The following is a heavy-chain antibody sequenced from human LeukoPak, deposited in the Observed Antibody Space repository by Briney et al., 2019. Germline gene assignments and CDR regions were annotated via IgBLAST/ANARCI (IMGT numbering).Heavy chain of an antibody. V-gene: IGHV3-11*01. Sequence: GGSLRLSCPASGFTFSDYYMGWIRQAPGKGLEWISYISETGTTIYQPDSVKGRLTISRDNAKNSLFLQMNRLRPEDTAVYYCARTSYPWNWGQGTLVTVSS. CDR3: ARTSYPWN. CDR1: GFTFSDYY. D-gene: IGHD3-16*02. CDR2: ISETGTTI. J-gene: IGHJ4*02.